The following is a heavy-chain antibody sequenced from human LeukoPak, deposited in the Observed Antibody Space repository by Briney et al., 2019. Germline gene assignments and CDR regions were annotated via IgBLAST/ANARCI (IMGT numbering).Heavy chain of an antibody. CDR3: ARADLDTGTWGFDY. J-gene: IGHJ4*02. V-gene: IGHV3-7*01. CDR2: IMEDGSEQ. CDR1: GFTFSRYW. Sequence: GGSLRLSCAVSGFTFSRYWMSWVRQAPGKGLEWVANIMEDGSEQYYVDSVKGRFTISRDNAKNSLYLQMSGLRAEDTAVYYCARADLDTGTWGFDYWGQGTLVTVSS. D-gene: IGHD5-18*01.